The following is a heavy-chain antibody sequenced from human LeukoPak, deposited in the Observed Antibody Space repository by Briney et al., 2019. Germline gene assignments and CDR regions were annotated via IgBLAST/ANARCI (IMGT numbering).Heavy chain of an antibody. CDR2: INSDGSST. V-gene: IGHV3-74*01. Sequence: PGGSLRLSCAASGFTFSSYWMHWVGQAPGKGRFWVSRINSDGSSTSSADSVKGRFTISRDNAKNTLYLQMNRLRAEDTAVYYCAMTTQDYWGQGTLVTVSS. CDR3: AMTTQDY. CDR1: GFTFSSYW. J-gene: IGHJ4*02. D-gene: IGHD4-11*01.